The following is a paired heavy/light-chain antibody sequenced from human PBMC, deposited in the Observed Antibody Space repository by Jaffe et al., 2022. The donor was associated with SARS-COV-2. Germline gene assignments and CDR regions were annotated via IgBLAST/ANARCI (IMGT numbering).Light chain of an antibody. CDR3: QQYGRSPLT. V-gene: IGKV3-20*01. Sequence: EIVLTQSPGTLSLSPGERATLSCRASHSVSSTYLAWYQQKPGQAPRLLIYGTSSRATGIPDRFSGIGSGTDFTLTISRLEPEDFAVYYCQQYGRSPLTFGGGTKVEIK. J-gene: IGKJ4*01. CDR1: HSVSSTY. CDR2: GTS.
Heavy chain of an antibody. J-gene: IGHJ4*02. CDR2: LYYSGSTDYT. D-gene: IGHD3-10*02. Sequence: QVQLQESGPGLVQPSETLSLTCTVSGGSVSSGSYYWSWIRQPPGKGLEWIGYLYYSGSTDYTDYNPSLKSRVSFSLDTSKNQFSLKVSSVTAADTALYYCTRGAYSYVRGIDSWGQGTLVTVSS. CDR3: TRGAYSYVRGIDS. V-gene: IGHV4-61*01. CDR1: GGSVSSGSYY.